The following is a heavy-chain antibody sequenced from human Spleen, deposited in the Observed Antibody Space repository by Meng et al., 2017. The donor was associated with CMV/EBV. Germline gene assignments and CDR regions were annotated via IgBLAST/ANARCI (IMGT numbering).Heavy chain of an antibody. Sequence: SGFTLTNFAMTWVRQAPGKGLEWVSTITGSGGSTYYADSVKGRFTISRDNSKNTLYLQMNSLRAEDTAVYYCASRGHDFWSGEMDVWGQGTTVTVSS. V-gene: IGHV3-23*01. J-gene: IGHJ6*02. D-gene: IGHD3-3*01. CDR1: GFTLTNFA. CDR3: ASRGHDFWSGEMDV. CDR2: ITGSGGST.